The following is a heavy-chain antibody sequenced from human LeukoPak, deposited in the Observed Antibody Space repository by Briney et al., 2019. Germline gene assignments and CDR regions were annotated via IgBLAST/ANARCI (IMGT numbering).Heavy chain of an antibody. CDR2: ISPTGGAI. J-gene: IGHJ2*01. CDR1: GFTFSTSG. V-gene: IGHV3-23*01. CDR3: AKDWTGTKPFDL. D-gene: IGHD3/OR15-3a*01. Sequence: GGSLRLSCAASGFTFSTSGRNWVRQAPGRGLEWVSSISPTGGAIFYADSVRGRFTISRDNFKNTLYLQMYSLRAEDTALYYCAKDWTGTKPFDLWGRGTLVTVSS.